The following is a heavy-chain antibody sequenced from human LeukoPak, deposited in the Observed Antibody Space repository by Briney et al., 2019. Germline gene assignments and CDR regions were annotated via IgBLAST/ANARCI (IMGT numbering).Heavy chain of an antibody. CDR3: TRLRHYYDINVDH. CDR2: INNDGSSA. Sequence: PGGSLRLSCVASGFTFSSYWMHWVRQAPGKGPVWVSRINNDGSSAIYADSVKGRFTISRDNAKNTVYLQMKSLRAEDTAVYYCTRLRHYYDINVDHWGQGTLVTVSS. J-gene: IGHJ4*02. D-gene: IGHD3-22*01. CDR1: GFTFSSYW. V-gene: IGHV3-74*01.